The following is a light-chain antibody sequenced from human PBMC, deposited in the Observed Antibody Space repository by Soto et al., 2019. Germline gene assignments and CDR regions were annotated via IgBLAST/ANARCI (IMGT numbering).Light chain of an antibody. V-gene: IGKV1-27*01. CDR1: QGIRTY. CDR3: QKYDSAPWT. CDR2: SAS. J-gene: IGKJ1*01. Sequence: IQMTQSPSSLSASVGDRVTITCRASQGIRTYLAWYQQKPGNVPKLLIFSASTLQSGVPPRFSGSGSGTDFTLTISSLQPEDVASYYCQKYDSAPWTFGQGTKVEIK.